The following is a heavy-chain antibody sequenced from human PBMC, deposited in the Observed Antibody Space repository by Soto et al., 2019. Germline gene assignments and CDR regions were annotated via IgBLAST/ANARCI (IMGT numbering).Heavy chain of an antibody. J-gene: IGHJ4*02. V-gene: IGHV5-51*01. CDR2: IYPGDSDT. CDR1: GYGFTNYG. CDR3: ARRHVASNYCGPACYFDY. D-gene: IGHD2-21*01. Sequence: GESLKISCNASGYGFTNYGIGWVRQMPGKGLEWMGLIYPGDSDTRYSPSFQGQVTISADKSINTAYLQWSSLKASDTAMFYCARRHVASNYCGPACYFDYWGQGTLVTVSS.